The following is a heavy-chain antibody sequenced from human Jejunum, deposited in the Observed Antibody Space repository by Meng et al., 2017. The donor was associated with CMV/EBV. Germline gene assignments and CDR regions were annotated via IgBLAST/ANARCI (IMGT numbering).Heavy chain of an antibody. Sequence: IVASGSISSYYWSWIRQPPGKALEWIGYVSYIGSTSYNPSLNSRFTISVDTPKNQFSLKVTSVTAADTAVYFCARRWEGNTWFDYWGQGMLVTVSS. J-gene: IGHJ4*02. D-gene: IGHD1-26*01. CDR1: SGSISSYY. CDR2: VSYIGST. CDR3: ARRWEGNTWFDY. V-gene: IGHV4-59*01.